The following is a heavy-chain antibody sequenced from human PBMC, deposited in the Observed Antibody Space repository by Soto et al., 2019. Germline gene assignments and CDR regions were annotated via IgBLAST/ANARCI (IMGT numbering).Heavy chain of an antibody. Sequence: SETLSLTCAVYGGSFSGYYWSWIRQPPGKGLEWIGEINHSGSTNYNPSLKSRVTISVDTSKNQFSLKLSSVTAADTAVYYCARGSPRSSGWYRSSFDYWGQGTLVTVSS. CDR1: GGSFSGYY. CDR2: INHSGST. V-gene: IGHV4-34*01. CDR3: ARGSPRSSGWYRSSFDY. J-gene: IGHJ4*02. D-gene: IGHD6-19*01.